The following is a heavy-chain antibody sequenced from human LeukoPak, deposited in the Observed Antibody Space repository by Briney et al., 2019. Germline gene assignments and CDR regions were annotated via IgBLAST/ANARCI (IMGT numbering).Heavy chain of an antibody. D-gene: IGHD2-2*01. CDR1: GYSFTTYW. V-gene: IGHV5-51*01. CDR3: ARHICSSATCYGPTSRYYYCHMDV. J-gene: IGHJ6*03. CDR2: VYPGDSDT. Sequence: GESRKISCKGSGYSFTTYWIGWGRQMPGKGLEGMGIVYPGDSDTRYSPSFQGQVTIAEDKSIHTAYLQWSSLKASATAMYYCARHICSSATCYGPTSRYYYCHMDVWGKGPTVTVSS.